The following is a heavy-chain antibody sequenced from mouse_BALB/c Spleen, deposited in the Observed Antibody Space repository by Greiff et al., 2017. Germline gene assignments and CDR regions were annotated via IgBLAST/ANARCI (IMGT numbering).Heavy chain of an antibody. CDR3: AKLVTTVVGDYFDY. V-gene: IGHV1-9*01. CDR1: GYTFSSYW. CDR2: ILPGSGST. J-gene: IGHJ2*01. Sequence: QVQLQQSGAELMKPGASVKISCKSTGYTFSSYWIEWVKQRPGHGLEWIGEILPGSGSTNYNEKFKGKATFTADTSSNTAYMQLSSLTSEDSAVYYCAKLVTTVVGDYFDYWGQGTTLTVSS. D-gene: IGHD1-1*01.